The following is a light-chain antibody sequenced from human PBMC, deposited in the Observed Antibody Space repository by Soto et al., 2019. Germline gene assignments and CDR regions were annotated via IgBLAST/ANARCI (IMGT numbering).Light chain of an antibody. CDR3: SSYAGNNNYV. CDR1: SSDVGAYHY. CDR2: DVN. J-gene: IGLJ1*01. Sequence: QSVLTQPPSASGSRGQSVTTSCTGTSSDVGAYHYVSWYQHHPGKAPKVVIYDVNRRPSGVPNRFSGSKSGNTASLTVSGLQAEDEAAYYCSSYAGNNNYVFGTGTKVTVL. V-gene: IGLV2-8*01.